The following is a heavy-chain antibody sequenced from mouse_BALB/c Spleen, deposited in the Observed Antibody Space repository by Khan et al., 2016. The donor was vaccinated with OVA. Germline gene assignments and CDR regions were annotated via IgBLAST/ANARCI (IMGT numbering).Heavy chain of an antibody. J-gene: IGHJ3*01. CDR2: INPSSYYN. CDR1: GYIFTSYM. Sequence: VELVESGAELARPGASVKMSCKASGYIFTSYMIHWVKQRPGQGLEWIGDINPSSYYNNYNQKFKDKATLTADKSSSTAYMQLSSLTSEDSAVYYCARGGYGSFGYWGQGTLVTVSA. D-gene: IGHD1-1*01. CDR3: ARGGYGSFGY. V-gene: IGHV1-4*01.